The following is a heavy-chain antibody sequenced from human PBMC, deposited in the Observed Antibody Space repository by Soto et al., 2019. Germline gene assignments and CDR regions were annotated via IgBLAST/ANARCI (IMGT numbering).Heavy chain of an antibody. CDR1: GYSFFSHW. CDR2: IYPADSET. J-gene: IGHJ4*02. D-gene: IGHD3-22*01. CDR3: ARRPWLSGYYDY. V-gene: IGHV5-51*01. Sequence: LNISFKGSGYSFFSHWIGWVRQMPGKGLEWVGIIYPADSETRYSPSFQGQVTISVDKSINTAYLQWSSLKASDTAMYYCARRPWLSGYYDYWGQGTLVTVSS.